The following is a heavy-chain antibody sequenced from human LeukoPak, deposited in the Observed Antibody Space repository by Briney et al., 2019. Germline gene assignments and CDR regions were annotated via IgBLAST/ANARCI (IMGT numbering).Heavy chain of an antibody. V-gene: IGHV4-34*01. CDR3: TRGGELLNY. Sequence: SETLSLTCAVSGGSFSGYYWTWIRQPPGKGLEWIGEINHSGSTNYNPSLKSRVTISIDTSKNQFSLKLSSVTAADTAVYYCTRGGELLNYWGQGTLVTVSS. CDR2: INHSGST. J-gene: IGHJ4*02. D-gene: IGHD1-26*01. CDR1: GGSFSGYY.